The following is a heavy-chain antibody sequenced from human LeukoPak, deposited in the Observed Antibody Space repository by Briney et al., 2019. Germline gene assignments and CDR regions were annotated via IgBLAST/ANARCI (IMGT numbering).Heavy chain of an antibody. CDR2: ISSSSSYI. D-gene: IGHD3-16*01. Sequence: PGGSLRLSCAASGFTFSSYSMTWVRQAPGKGLEWVSSISSSSSYIYYADSVKGRFTISRDNAKNSLYLQMNSLRAEDTAVYYCARRNDYVWGSYTDYWGQGTLVTVSS. J-gene: IGHJ4*02. V-gene: IGHV3-21*01. CDR3: ARRNDYVWGSYTDY. CDR1: GFTFSSYS.